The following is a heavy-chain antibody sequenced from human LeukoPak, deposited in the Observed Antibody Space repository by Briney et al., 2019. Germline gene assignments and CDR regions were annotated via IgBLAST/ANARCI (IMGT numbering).Heavy chain of an antibody. V-gene: IGHV4-59*08. D-gene: IGHD1-14*01. CDR3: ARGEPVEFDR. CDR2: IYYSGST. CDR1: GVSISSYY. J-gene: IGHJ5*02. Sequence: SETLSLTCTVSGVSISSYYWSWLRQPPGKGLEWIGYIYYSGSTNYNPSLKSRVTISVDTSKNQLSLKLSPVTAADTAVYYCARGEPVEFDRWGQGTLVTVSS.